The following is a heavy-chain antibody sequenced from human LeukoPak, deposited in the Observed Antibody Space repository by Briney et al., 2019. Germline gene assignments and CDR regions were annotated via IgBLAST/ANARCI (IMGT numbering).Heavy chain of an antibody. Sequence: GGSLRLSCAASGFTFSHYGMHWVRQAPGKGLEWVAVIWSDGTNKYYADSVKGRFSISRDDPQKRVFLQMNSLRAEDTAVYYCARDAQRGFDYSNSLQYWGQGALVTVSS. J-gene: IGHJ4*02. CDR3: ARDAQRGFDYSNSLQY. CDR1: GFTFSHYG. CDR2: IWSDGTNK. D-gene: IGHD4-11*01. V-gene: IGHV3-33*01.